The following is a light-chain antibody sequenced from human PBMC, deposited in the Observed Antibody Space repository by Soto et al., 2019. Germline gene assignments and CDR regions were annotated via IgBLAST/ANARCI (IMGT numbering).Light chain of an antibody. Sequence: DIQLTQSPSSLSASVGDRLTITCRASQSITTSLNWYQQTPGKAPKVLIFGASNLQSGVPSRFSGSGSGTDFTHTLTSLQPDDFEPYYCQQSFTIPRTFGQGTRVEIQ. V-gene: IGKV1-39*01. CDR3: QQSFTIPRT. CDR2: GAS. J-gene: IGKJ1*01. CDR1: QSITTS.